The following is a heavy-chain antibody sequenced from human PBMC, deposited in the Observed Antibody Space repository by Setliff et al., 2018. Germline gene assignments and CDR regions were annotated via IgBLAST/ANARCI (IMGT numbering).Heavy chain of an antibody. Sequence: ASVKVSCKASGYIFTSYAISWVRQAPGQGLEWMGWISSCNGKTNYAQKLQGRVTMTTDTPTSTASMELRSLTSDDTAVYYCARGPVDFVVVPAAAKFDYWGQGTLVTVSS. CDR1: GYIFTSYA. CDR3: ARGPVDFVVVPAAAKFDY. J-gene: IGHJ4*02. V-gene: IGHV1-18*01. D-gene: IGHD2-2*01. CDR2: ISSCNGKT.